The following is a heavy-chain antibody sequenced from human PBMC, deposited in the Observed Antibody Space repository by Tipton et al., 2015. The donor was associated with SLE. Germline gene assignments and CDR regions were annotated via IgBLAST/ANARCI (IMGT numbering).Heavy chain of an antibody. J-gene: IGHJ6*02. Sequence: TLSLTCSVSGGSIRSSRYYWGWIRQPPGKGLDWIGTIFYTGITYYNPSLQSRVTISIDTSKNQFSLKLNSVTAADTAVYFCARESLEVVRRVYQYYGMDVSGQGTTVGVSS. V-gene: IGHV4-39*07. CDR1: GGSIRSSRYY. D-gene: IGHD2-15*01. CDR2: IFYTGIT. CDR3: ARESLEVVRRVYQYYGMDV.